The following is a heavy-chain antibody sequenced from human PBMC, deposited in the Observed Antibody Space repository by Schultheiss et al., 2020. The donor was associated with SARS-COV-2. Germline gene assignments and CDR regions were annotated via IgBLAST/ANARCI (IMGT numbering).Heavy chain of an antibody. V-gene: IGHV3-48*03. CDR1: GFTFSSYE. D-gene: IGHD3-3*01. CDR3: AKDAKTYYDFWSGPHWFDP. Sequence: GGSLRLSCAASGFTFSSYEMNWVRQAPGKGLEWVSYISSSGSTIYYADSVKGRFTISRDNAKNSLYLQMNSLRAEDTALYYCAKDAKTYYDFWSGPHWFDPWGQGTLVTVSS. J-gene: IGHJ5*02. CDR2: ISSSGSTI.